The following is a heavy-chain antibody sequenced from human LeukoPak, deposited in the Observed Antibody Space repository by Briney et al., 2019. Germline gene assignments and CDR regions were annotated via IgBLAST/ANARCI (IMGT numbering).Heavy chain of an antibody. D-gene: IGHD1-1*01. Sequence: PSETLSLTCAVYGGSFSGYYWSLIRQPPGKGLEWIGEINHSGSTYYNPSLKSRVTISVDRSKNQFSLKLSSVTAADTAVYYCAKMGGTYAFDIWGQGTMVTVSS. J-gene: IGHJ3*02. CDR3: AKMGGTYAFDI. CDR2: INHSGST. CDR1: GGSFSGYY. V-gene: IGHV4-34*01.